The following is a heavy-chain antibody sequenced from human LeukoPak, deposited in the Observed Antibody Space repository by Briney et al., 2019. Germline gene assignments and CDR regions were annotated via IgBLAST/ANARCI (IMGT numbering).Heavy chain of an antibody. J-gene: IGHJ4*02. V-gene: IGHV3-30*18. CDR3: AKGDTYYYDSSGYPDY. CDR2: ISYDGSNK. D-gene: IGHD3-22*01. Sequence: GGSLRFSCAASGFTFSSYGMHWVRQAPGKGLEWVAVISYDGSNKYYADSVKGRFTISRDNSKNTLYLQMNSLRAEDTAVYYCAKGDTYYYDSSGYPDYWGQGTLVTVSS. CDR1: GFTFSSYG.